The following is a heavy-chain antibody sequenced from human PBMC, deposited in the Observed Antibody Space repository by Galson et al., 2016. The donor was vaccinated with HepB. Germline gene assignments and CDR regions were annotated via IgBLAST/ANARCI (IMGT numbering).Heavy chain of an antibody. CDR1: GFSISIYS. CDR2: IRGSGTGT. V-gene: IGHV3-23*01. Sequence: SLRLSCAASGFSISIYSMNWVRQAPGKGLEWVSAIRGSGTGTSYTNSVKGRFTISRDNSKNTLYLQMNSLRAEDTAVYYCARGRWIMDVWGQGTTVTVSS. J-gene: IGHJ6*02. D-gene: IGHD5-12*01. CDR3: ARGRWIMDV.